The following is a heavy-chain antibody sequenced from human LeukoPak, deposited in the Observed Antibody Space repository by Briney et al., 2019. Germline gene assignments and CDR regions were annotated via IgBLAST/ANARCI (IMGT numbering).Heavy chain of an antibody. CDR2: IYSGGST. J-gene: IGHJ3*02. CDR1: GFTVSSNY. D-gene: IGHD3-22*01. V-gene: IGHV3-66*01. Sequence: GGSLRLSCAASGFTVSSNYMNWVRQAPGKGLEWDSVIYSGGSTYYADSVKGRLTISRDNSKNTLYLQMNSLRAEDTAVYYCASRYDSSGYYYEWVAFDIWGQGTMVTVSS. CDR3: ASRYDSSGYYYEWVAFDI.